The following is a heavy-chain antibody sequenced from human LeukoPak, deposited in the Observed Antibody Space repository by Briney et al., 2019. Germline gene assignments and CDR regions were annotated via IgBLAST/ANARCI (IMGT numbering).Heavy chain of an antibody. CDR1: GGSVSSGSYY. CDR2: IYYSGST. CDR3: ARDRNPIVGATNFDY. Sequence: PSETLSLTCTVSGGSVSSGSYYWSWIRQPPGKGLEWIGYIYYSGSTNYNPSLKSRVTISVDTSKNQFSLKLSSVTAADTAVYYCARDRNPIVGATNFDYWGQGTLVTVSS. J-gene: IGHJ4*02. V-gene: IGHV4-61*01. D-gene: IGHD1-26*01.